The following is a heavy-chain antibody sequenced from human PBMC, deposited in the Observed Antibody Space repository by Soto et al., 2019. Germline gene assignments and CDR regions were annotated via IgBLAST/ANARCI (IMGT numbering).Heavy chain of an antibody. Sequence: PSQTLSLTCVISGFSISTDSAAWNWIRQSPSRGLEWLGRTYYRSGWSREYAVSVRGRITINPDTSKNQFSLQLNFVTPEDTAVYFCARAYSSGWFSYFDFWGQGTLVTVSS. CDR2: TYYRSGWSR. V-gene: IGHV6-1*01. CDR1: GFSISTDSAA. D-gene: IGHD6-19*01. CDR3: ARAYSSGWFSYFDF. J-gene: IGHJ4*02.